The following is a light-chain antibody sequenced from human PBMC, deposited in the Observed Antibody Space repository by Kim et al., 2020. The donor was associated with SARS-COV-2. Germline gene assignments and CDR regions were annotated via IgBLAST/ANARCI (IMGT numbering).Light chain of an antibody. CDR1: SLRNFY. CDR2: GKD. CDR3: NARDGHV. Sequence: SSELTQDPAVYVALGQTVRITCQGDSLRNFYASWYQQKPGQAPVLVIYGKDNRPSGIPDRFSGSSSGNTASFTITGAQAEDEADYYCNARDGHVFGTGTKVTVL. V-gene: IGLV3-19*01. J-gene: IGLJ1*01.